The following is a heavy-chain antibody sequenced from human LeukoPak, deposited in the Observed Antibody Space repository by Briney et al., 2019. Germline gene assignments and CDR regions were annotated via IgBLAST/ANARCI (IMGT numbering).Heavy chain of an antibody. D-gene: IGHD1-14*01. J-gene: IGHJ4*02. CDR1: GFTVSSNY. Sequence: GGSLRLSCAASGFTVSSNYMSRVRQAPGKGLEWVSVIYSGGSTYYADSVKGRFTISRDNSKNTLYLQMNSLRAEDTAVYYCARGLDHRAYGYWGQGTLVTVSS. CDR3: ARGLDHRAYGY. V-gene: IGHV3-53*01. CDR2: IYSGGST.